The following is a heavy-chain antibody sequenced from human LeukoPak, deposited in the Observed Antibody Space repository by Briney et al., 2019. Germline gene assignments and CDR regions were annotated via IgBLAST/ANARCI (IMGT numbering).Heavy chain of an antibody. Sequence: ASVKVSCKASGYTFTGYYMHWVRQAPGQGLGWMGRINPNSGGTNYAQKFQGRVTMTRDTSISTAYMELSRLRSDDTAVYYCARDVYGDYDFDYWGQGTLVTVSS. CDR1: GYTFTGYY. CDR2: INPNSGGT. J-gene: IGHJ4*02. D-gene: IGHD4-17*01. CDR3: ARDVYGDYDFDY. V-gene: IGHV1-2*06.